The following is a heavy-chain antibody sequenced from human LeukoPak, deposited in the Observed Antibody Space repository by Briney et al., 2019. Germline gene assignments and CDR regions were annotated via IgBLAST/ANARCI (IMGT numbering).Heavy chain of an antibody. V-gene: IGHV1-69*13. Sequence: SVKVSYQASGGTFSSYTITWVRQAPGQGLEWMGGIIPIFGTANYAQKFQGRVTITADESTSTAYMELSSVRSKDTAVYYCARVNCGGDCYSDRGAFDIWGQGTMVTVSS. D-gene: IGHD2-21*02. J-gene: IGHJ3*02. CDR3: ARVNCGGDCYSDRGAFDI. CDR1: GGTFSSYT. CDR2: IIPIFGTA.